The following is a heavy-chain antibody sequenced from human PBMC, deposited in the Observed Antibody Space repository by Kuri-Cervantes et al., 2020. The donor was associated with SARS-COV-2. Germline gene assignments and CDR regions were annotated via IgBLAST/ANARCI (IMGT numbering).Heavy chain of an antibody. D-gene: IGHD6-19*01. CDR3: ARARWGSGWTYYYYGMDV. Sequence: SCAVYGGSFSGYYWSWIRQPPGKGLEWIGEINHSGSTNYNPSLKSRVTISVDTSKNQFSLKLSSVTAADTAVYYCARARWGSGWTYYYYGMDVWGQGTTVTVSS. CDR1: GGSFSGYY. CDR2: INHSGST. V-gene: IGHV4-34*01. J-gene: IGHJ6*02.